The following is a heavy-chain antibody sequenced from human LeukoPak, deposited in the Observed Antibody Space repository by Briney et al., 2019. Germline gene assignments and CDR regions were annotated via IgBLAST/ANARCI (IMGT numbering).Heavy chain of an antibody. J-gene: IGHJ6*02. CDR1: GGSISSYY. V-gene: IGHV4-4*07. D-gene: IGHD3-10*01. CDR3: ARGPLWFGESRGLDYYYYYGMDV. CDR2: IYTSGST. Sequence: SETLSLTYTVSGGSISSYYWSWIRQPAGKGLEWIGRIYTSGSTNYNPSLKSRVTMSVDTSKNQFSLKLSSVTAADTAVYYCARGPLWFGESRGLDYYYYYGMDVWGQGTTVTVSS.